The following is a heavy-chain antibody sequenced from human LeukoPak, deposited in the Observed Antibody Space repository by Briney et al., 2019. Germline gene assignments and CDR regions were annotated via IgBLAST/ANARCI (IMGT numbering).Heavy chain of an antibody. CDR1: GGSISSYY. CDR3: ARDGYCSGGSCYSVYYYYYYMDV. J-gene: IGHJ6*03. D-gene: IGHD2-15*01. CDR2: IYTSGST. V-gene: IGHV4-4*07. Sequence: PSETLSLTCTVSGGSISSYYWSWIRQPAGEGLEWIGRIYTSGSTNYNPSLKSRVTMSVDTSKNQFSLKLSSVTAADTAVYYCARDGYCSGGSCYSVYYYYYYMDVWGKGTTVTVSS.